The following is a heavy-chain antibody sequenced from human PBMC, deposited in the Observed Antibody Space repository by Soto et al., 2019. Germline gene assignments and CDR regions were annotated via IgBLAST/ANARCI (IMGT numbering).Heavy chain of an antibody. V-gene: IGHV4-31*03. D-gene: IGHD1-26*01. J-gene: IGHJ3*02. CDR3: ATVRWELHDAFAI. CDR2: IYHSGMT. Sequence: QVQLQESGPGLVKSSQTLSLTCTVSGGSISTGGYYWSWIRQRPGRGLEWIGYIYHSGMTFSNPSLQSRVAISIDTSQNQFSLKLSSVTAADTAVYYCATVRWELHDAFAIWGHGTMVSVSS. CDR1: GGSISTGGYY.